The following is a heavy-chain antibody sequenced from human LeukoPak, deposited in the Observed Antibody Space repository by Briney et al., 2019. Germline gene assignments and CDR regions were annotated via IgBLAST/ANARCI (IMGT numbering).Heavy chain of an antibody. V-gene: IGHV4-59*01. Sequence: PSETLSLTCTVSGGSISSYYWSWIRQPPGKGLEWIGYIYYSGSTNYNPSLKSRVTISVDTSKNQFSLKLSSVTAADTAVYYCASLGDYYFDYWGQGTLVTVPS. CDR2: IYYSGST. J-gene: IGHJ4*02. D-gene: IGHD3-16*01. CDR1: GGSISSYY. CDR3: ASLGDYYFDY.